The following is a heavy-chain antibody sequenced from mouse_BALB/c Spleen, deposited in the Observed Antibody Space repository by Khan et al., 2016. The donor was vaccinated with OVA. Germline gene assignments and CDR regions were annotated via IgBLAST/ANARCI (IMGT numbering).Heavy chain of an antibody. J-gene: IGHJ4*01. CDR2: IWGDVST. CDR1: GFSLTSYG. CDR3: AGFEASYYAMYY. V-gene: IGHV2-3*01. Sequence: QVQLKESGPGLVAPSQSLSITCTVSGFSLTSYGVNWVRQPPGKGLEWLGVIWGDVSTNYHSAVIFRLCITKDNSKSQVFLKLNSLQNDDTATYYCAGFEASYYAMYYWGQGPSVTVSS.